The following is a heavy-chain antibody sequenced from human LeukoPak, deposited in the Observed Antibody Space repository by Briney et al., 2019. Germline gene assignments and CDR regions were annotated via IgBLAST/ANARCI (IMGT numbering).Heavy chain of an antibody. D-gene: IGHD3-16*02. V-gene: IGHV1-69*13. CDR2: IIPIFGTA. Sequence: ASVKVSFKASGYTFTSYGISWVRQAPGQGLEWMGGIIPIFGTANYAQKFQGRVTITADESTSTAYMELSSLRSEDTGVYYCARTSYDDVWGSYRLFDYWGQGTLVTVSS. CDR3: ARTSYDDVWGSYRLFDY. CDR1: GYTFTSYG. J-gene: IGHJ4*02.